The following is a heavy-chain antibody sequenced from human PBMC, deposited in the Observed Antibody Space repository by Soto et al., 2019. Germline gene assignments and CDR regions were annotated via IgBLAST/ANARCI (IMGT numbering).Heavy chain of an antibody. V-gene: IGHV4-34*01. CDR1: GGSFSGYY. CDR3: ARGRGTYCTNGVCRHNSLFDP. J-gene: IGHJ5*02. D-gene: IGHD2-8*01. CDR2: INHSGST. Sequence: PSETLSLTCAVYGGSFSGYYWSWIRQPPGKGLEWIGEINHSGSTNYNPSLKSRVTISVDTSKNQFSLKLSSVTAADTAVYYCARGRGTYCTNGVCRHNSLFDPWGQGTLVTVSS.